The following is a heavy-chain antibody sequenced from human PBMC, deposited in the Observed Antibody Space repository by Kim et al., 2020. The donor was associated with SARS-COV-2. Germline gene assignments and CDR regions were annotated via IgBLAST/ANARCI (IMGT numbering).Heavy chain of an antibody. J-gene: IGHJ6*02. CDR1: GGSISSYY. V-gene: IGHV4-59*01. Sequence: SETLSLTCTVSGGSISSYYWSWIRQPPGKGLEWIGYIYYSGSTNYNPSLKSRVTISVDTSKNQFSLKLSSVTAADTAVYYCARGNSDYYGMDVWGQGTTVTVSS. CDR2: IYYSGST. D-gene: IGHD2-21*01. CDR3: ARGNSDYYGMDV.